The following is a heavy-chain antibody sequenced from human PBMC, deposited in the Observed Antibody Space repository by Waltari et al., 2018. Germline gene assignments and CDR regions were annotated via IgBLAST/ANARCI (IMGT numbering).Heavy chain of an antibody. CDR3: ANHRPGGLGMEV. D-gene: IGHD2-15*01. V-gene: IGHV3-74*03. J-gene: IGHJ6*02. CDR2: IKTDGSGT. CDR1: GFTFSNFF. Sequence: EGQLVESGGDLVQPGGYLRLSVAASGFTFSNFFMHWVRQVPGKGLEWVSRIKTDGSGTTYADSVQGRFTISRDNVKNTLYLQMNSLRAEDTAIYYCANHRPGGLGMEVWGPGTTVTVSS.